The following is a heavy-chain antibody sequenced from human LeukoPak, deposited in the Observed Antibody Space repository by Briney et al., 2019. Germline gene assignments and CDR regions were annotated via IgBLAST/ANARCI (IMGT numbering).Heavy chain of an antibody. J-gene: IGHJ5*02. CDR2: ISDSGDNR. V-gene: IGHV3-23*01. CDR3: AKQFVDV. Sequence: PGGSLRLSCAASGFTFSSYAMSWVRQAPGKGLEWVSVISDSGDNRDYADSVQGRFTISRDDSRNTLYLQMNSLRAEDTAVYYCAKQFVDVWGQGTLVTVSS. CDR1: GFTFSSYA. D-gene: IGHD5-24*01.